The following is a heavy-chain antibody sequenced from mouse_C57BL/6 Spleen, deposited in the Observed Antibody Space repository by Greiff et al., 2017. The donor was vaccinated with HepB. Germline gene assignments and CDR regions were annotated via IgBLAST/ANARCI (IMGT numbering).Heavy chain of an antibody. CDR3: AREGLTGIAMDY. Sequence: QVQLKQPGAELVKPGASVKMSCKASGYTFTSYWITWVKQRPGQGLEWIGDIYPGSGSTNYNEKFKSKATLTVDTSSSTAYMQLSSLTSEDSAVYYCAREGLTGIAMDYWGQGTSVTVSS. D-gene: IGHD4-1*01. CDR2: IYPGSGST. CDR1: GYTFTSYW. V-gene: IGHV1-55*01. J-gene: IGHJ4*01.